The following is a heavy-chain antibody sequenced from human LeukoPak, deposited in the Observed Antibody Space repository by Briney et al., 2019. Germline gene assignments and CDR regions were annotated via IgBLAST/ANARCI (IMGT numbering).Heavy chain of an antibody. V-gene: IGHV1-69*04. CDR2: IIPIFGIA. Sequence: SVKVSCKASGGTFSSYAISWVRQAPGQGLEWMGRIIPIFGIANYAQKFQGRVTITVDKSTSTAYMELSSLRSEDTAVYYCARARITGGHFDYWGQGTLVTVSS. D-gene: IGHD1-20*01. CDR3: ARARITGGHFDY. J-gene: IGHJ4*02. CDR1: GGTFSSYA.